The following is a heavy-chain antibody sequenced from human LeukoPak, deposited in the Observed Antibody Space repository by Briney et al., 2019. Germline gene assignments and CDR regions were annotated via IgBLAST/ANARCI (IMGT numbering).Heavy chain of an antibody. V-gene: IGHV3-23*01. J-gene: IGHJ4*02. CDR2: ISGSGGST. D-gene: IGHD3-10*01. CDR3: AKGDYYGSGSEFDY. CDR1: GFTFSSYA. Sequence: PGGSLRLSCAASGFTFSSYAMSWVRQAPGKGLEWVSAISGSGGSTYYADSVKGRFTISRDNSKNTLYLQMSSLRAEDTAVYYCAKGDYYGSGSEFDYWGQGTLVTVSS.